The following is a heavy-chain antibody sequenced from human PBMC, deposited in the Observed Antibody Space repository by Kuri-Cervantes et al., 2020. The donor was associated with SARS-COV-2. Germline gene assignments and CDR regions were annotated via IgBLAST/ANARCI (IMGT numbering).Heavy chain of an antibody. CDR3: ARVVQFRVWGSFNYHYMDE. CDR1: GYTFTGYY. CDR2: INPNSGGT. V-gene: IGHV1-2*02. J-gene: IGHJ6*03. D-gene: IGHD3-16*01. Sequence: ASVKVSCKASGYTFTGYYMHWVRQAPGQGLEWMGWINPNSGGTNYAQRFQDRVTLTTDTSTSTAYMEVRSLRSDDTAVYYCARVVQFRVWGSFNYHYMDEWGKGTTVTVSS.